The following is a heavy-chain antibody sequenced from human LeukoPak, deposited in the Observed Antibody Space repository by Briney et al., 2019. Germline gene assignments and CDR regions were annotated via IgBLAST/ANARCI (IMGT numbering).Heavy chain of an antibody. CDR1: GFTFSSYG. CDR2: ISYDGSNK. D-gene: IGHD5-18*01. CDR3: ARDHSYGLYLDY. J-gene: IGHJ4*02. Sequence: GRSLRLSCAASGFTFSSYGMHWVRQAPGKGLEWVAVISYDGSNKYYVDSVKGRFTISRDNSKNTLYLQMNSLRAEDTAVYYCARDHSYGLYLDYWGQGTLVTVSS. V-gene: IGHV3-30*03.